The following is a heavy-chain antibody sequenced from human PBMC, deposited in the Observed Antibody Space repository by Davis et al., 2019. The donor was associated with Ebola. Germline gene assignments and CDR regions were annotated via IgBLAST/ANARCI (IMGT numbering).Heavy chain of an antibody. V-gene: IGHV2-5*02. D-gene: IGHD6-19*01. CDR2: IYWDDDK. CDR1: GFSLSTSGVG. Sequence: SGPTLVKPTQTLTLTCTFSGFSLSTSGVGVGWIRQPPGKALEWLALIYWDDDKRYSPSLKSRLTITKDTSKNQVVLTMTNMDPVDTATYYCAHRSIAVAGKGFDYWGQGTLVTVSS. J-gene: IGHJ4*02. CDR3: AHRSIAVAGKGFDY.